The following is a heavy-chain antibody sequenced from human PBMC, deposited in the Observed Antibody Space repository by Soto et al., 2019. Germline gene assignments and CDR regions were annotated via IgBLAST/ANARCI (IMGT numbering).Heavy chain of an antibody. Sequence: ASVKVSCKASGYTFTSYGLSWVRQAPGQGLEWMGWISAYNGNTNYAQKLQGRVTMTTDTSTSTAYMELSSLRSEDTAVYYCARNVGDGYNYFYWGQGTLVTVSS. CDR3: ARNVGDGYNYFY. D-gene: IGHD5-12*01. CDR2: ISAYNGNT. J-gene: IGHJ4*02. CDR1: GYTFTSYG. V-gene: IGHV1-18*04.